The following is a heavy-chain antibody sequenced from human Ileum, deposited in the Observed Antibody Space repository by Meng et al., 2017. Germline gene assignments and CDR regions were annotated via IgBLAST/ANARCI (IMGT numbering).Heavy chain of an antibody. CDR3: ARMSGYNSIPNLFDI. J-gene: IGHJ3*02. V-gene: IGHV3-66*02. CDR1: GLTVSSNY. D-gene: IGHD5-24*01. Sequence: GGSLRLSCVASGLTVSSNYMSWVRQAQGKGLEWVSIIYSGGKTYYADSVKGRFTIARDKSENTLYLHMNSLRPEDTAVYYFARMSGYNSIPNLFDIWGQGTMVTVSS. CDR2: IYSGGKT.